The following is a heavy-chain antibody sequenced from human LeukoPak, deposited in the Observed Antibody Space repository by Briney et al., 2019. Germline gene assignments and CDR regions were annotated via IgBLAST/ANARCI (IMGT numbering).Heavy chain of an antibody. J-gene: IGHJ4*02. Sequence: SETLSLTCTVSGGSISSYYWSWIRQPPGKGLEWIGYIYYSGSTNYNPSLKSRVTISVDTSKNQFSLKLSSVTAADTAVYYCARHLASYSSSSWGAVYWGQGTLVTVSS. CDR2: IYYSGST. V-gene: IGHV4-59*08. D-gene: IGHD6-6*01. CDR1: GGSISSYY. CDR3: ARHLASYSSSSWGAVY.